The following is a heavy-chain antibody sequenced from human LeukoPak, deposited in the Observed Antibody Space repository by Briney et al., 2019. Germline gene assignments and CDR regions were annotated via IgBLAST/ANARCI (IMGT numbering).Heavy chain of an antibody. J-gene: IGHJ4*02. CDR1: GGSISSGDYY. Sequence: SQTLSLTCTVSGGSISSGDYYWSWIRQPPGKGLEWIGYIYYSGSTYYNPSLKGRVTISVDTSKNQFPLKLSSVTAADTAVYYCARVPFRSYYDSSGYCFDYWGQGTLVTVSS. V-gene: IGHV4-30-4*01. CDR2: IYYSGST. CDR3: ARVPFRSYYDSSGYCFDY. D-gene: IGHD3-22*01.